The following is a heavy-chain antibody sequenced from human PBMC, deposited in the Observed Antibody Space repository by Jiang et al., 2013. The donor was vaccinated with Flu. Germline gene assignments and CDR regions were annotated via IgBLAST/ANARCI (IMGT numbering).Heavy chain of an antibody. D-gene: IGHD3-10*01. J-gene: IGHJ5*02. CDR3: ARDLPGDIYTSSWTGFDA. CDR1: GPVVSSDTSA. CDR2: TYYKSTWFT. Sequence: QTLLTHLCHLWGPVVSSDTSAWNWIRQSPSRGLEWLGKTYYKSTWFTEYSDSVKSRITINADTSKNRFSLELRSMTPDDTAVYFCARDLPGDIYTSSWTGFDAWGQGTLVTVSS. V-gene: IGHV6-1*01.